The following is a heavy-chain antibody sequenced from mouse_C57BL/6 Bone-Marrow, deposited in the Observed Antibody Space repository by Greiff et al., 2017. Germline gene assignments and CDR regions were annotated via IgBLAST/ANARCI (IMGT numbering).Heavy chain of an antibody. CDR3: HVTSRFAY. CDR2: IDPENGDT. J-gene: IGHJ3*01. Sequence: VQLQQSGAELVRPGASVKLSCTASGFNIKDDYMHWVKQRPEQGLEWIGWIDPENGDTEYASKFQGKATITADTSSNTAYLQLSSLTSEYSAVYSCHVTSRFAYWGQGTLVTVSA. CDR1: GFNIKDDY. V-gene: IGHV14-4*01.